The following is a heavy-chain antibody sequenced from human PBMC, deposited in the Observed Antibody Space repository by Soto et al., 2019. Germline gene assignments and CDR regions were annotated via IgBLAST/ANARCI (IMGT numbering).Heavy chain of an antibody. CDR2: INHSGST. CDR3: ARGAKYYDILTGYYREGWFDP. D-gene: IGHD3-9*01. Sequence: SETLSLTCAVYGGSFSGYYWSWIRQPPGKGLEWVGEINHSGSTNYNPSLKSRVTISVDTSKNQFSLKLSSVTAADTAVYYCARGAKYYDILTGYYREGWFDPWGQGTLVTVSS. V-gene: IGHV4-34*01. CDR1: GGSFSGYY. J-gene: IGHJ5*02.